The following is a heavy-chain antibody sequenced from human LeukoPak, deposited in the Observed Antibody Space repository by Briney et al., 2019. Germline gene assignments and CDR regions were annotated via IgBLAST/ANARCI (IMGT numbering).Heavy chain of an antibody. V-gene: IGHV4-39*06. Sequence: SQTLSLTCTVSGGSISSGGYYWSWIRQPPGKGLEWLGEINHSGSTNYNPSLKRRVTISVDTSKHQFPLKLSSVTAADTAVYYCARGCSGGSCQPSDFDYWGQGTLVTVSS. D-gene: IGHD2-15*01. CDR3: ARGCSGGSCQPSDFDY. CDR1: GGSISSGGYY. J-gene: IGHJ4*02. CDR2: INHSGST.